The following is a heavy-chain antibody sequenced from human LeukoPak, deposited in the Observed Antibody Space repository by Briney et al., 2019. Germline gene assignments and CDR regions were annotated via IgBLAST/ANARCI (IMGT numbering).Heavy chain of an antibody. CDR2: ITGIVDHT. J-gene: IGHJ4*02. CDR3: AKSPLWFGDFYFDY. CDR1: GFTFSGYT. V-gene: IGHV3-23*01. Sequence: PGRSLRLSCAASGFTFSGYTMTWVRLAAGKGLGWVASITGIVDHTYYADSVKGRFPISRDNSKNTLYLQMNSLRAEDTAVYYCAKSPLWFGDFYFDYWGQGTLVTVSS. D-gene: IGHD3-10*01.